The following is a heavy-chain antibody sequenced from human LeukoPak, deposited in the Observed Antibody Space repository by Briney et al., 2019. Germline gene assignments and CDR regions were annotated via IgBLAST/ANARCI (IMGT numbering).Heavy chain of an antibody. D-gene: IGHD1-26*01. CDR1: GFTFSSYS. Sequence: GGSLRLSCAASGFTFSSYSMNWVRQAPGKGLEGVSSISSSSSYIYYADSVKGRFTISRDNAKNSLYLQMNSLRAEDTAVYYCARDQVGATSYWGQGTLVTVSS. V-gene: IGHV3-21*01. CDR2: ISSSSSYI. CDR3: ARDQVGATSY. J-gene: IGHJ4*02.